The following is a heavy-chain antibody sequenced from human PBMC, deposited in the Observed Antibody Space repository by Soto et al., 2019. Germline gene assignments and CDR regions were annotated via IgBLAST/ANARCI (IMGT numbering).Heavy chain of an antibody. V-gene: IGHV1-69*06. Sequence: SVKVSCKASGGTFSSYAISWVRQAPGQGLEWMGGIDPIFGKANYAQKFQGRVTMTEDTSTDTAYMELSSLRSEDTAVYYCATGLIAAAGTPENYFDYWGQGTLVTVSS. J-gene: IGHJ4*02. D-gene: IGHD6-13*01. CDR1: GGTFSSYA. CDR3: ATGLIAAAGTPENYFDY. CDR2: IDPIFGKA.